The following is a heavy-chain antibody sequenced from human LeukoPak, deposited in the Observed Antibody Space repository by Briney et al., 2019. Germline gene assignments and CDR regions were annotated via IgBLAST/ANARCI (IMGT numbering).Heavy chain of an antibody. CDR1: GGSISSYY. J-gene: IGHJ6*03. D-gene: IGHD6-13*01. CDR2: IYTSGST. CDR3: ARFPAAADPYYYYYMDV. Sequence: SETLSLTCTVSGGSISSYYWSWIRQPAGKGLEWIGRIYTSGSTNYNPSLKSRVTISVDTSKNQFSLKLSSVTAADTAVYYCARFPAAADPYYYYYMDVWAKGPRSPSP. V-gene: IGHV4-4*07.